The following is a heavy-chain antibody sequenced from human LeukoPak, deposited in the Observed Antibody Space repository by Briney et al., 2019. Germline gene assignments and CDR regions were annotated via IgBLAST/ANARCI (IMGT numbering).Heavy chain of an antibody. CDR1: GFTFSNYW. J-gene: IGHJ4*02. D-gene: IGHD1-7*01. Sequence: SGGSLRLSCAASGFTFSNYWMSWVRQAPGKGLEWVANIKQDGSEKYYVNSVKGRFTISRDNAKNLLYLQMNSLRAEDTAIYYCAREDDWNYEDYWGQGTLVTVSS. V-gene: IGHV3-7*01. CDR3: AREDDWNYEDY. CDR2: IKQDGSEK.